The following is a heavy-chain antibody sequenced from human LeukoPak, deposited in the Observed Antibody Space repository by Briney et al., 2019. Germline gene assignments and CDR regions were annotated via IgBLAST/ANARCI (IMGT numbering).Heavy chain of an antibody. V-gene: IGHV4-38-2*02. CDR2: IYHSGST. J-gene: IGHJ4*02. Sequence: SETLSLTCTVSGYSFSSGYYWGWIRQPPGKGLEWIGSIYHSGSTYYNPSHKSRVTISVDTSKNQFSLKLSSVTAADTAVYYCARDPPYCSGGSCSENWGQGTLVTVSS. CDR3: ARDPPYCSGGSCSEN. CDR1: GYSFSSGYY. D-gene: IGHD2-15*01.